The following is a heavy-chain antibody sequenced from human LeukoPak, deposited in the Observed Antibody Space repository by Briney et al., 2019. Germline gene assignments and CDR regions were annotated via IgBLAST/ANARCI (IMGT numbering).Heavy chain of an antibody. Sequence: SETLSLTCAVYGGSFCGYYWSWIRQPPGKGLEWIGEINHSGSTNYNPSLKSRVTISVDTSKNQFSLKLSSVTAADTAVYYCARVSSSWYQQGFQHWGQGTLVTVSS. CDR3: ARVSSSWYQQGFQH. CDR1: GGSFCGYY. CDR2: INHSGST. D-gene: IGHD6-13*01. V-gene: IGHV4-34*01. J-gene: IGHJ1*01.